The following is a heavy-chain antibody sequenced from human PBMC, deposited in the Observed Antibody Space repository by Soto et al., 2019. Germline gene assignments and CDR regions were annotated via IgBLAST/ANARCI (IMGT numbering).Heavy chain of an antibody. CDR1: GFTVSSNY. J-gene: IGHJ4*02. V-gene: IGHV3-66*01. Sequence: EVQLVESGGGLVQPGGSLRLSCAASGFTVSSNYMSWVRQAPGKGLEWVSVIYTDGSTYYADSVKGRFTISRDNSKHTLYLQMNSLRDEDTAVYYCARGAAMVRGVTAPDYWGQGTLVTVSS. CDR2: IYTDGST. CDR3: ARGAAMVRGVTAPDY. D-gene: IGHD3-10*01.